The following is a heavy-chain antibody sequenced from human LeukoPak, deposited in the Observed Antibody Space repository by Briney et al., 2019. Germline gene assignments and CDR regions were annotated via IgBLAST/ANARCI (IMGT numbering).Heavy chain of an antibody. J-gene: IGHJ5*02. CDR3: ARDPGYYYGSGRNWFDP. CDR2: ISYDGTDK. Sequence: GGSLRLSCAASGLTFSSYGMHWVRQAPGKGLEWVALISYDGTDKYYADSVKGRFTISRDNSKNTLYLQMNSLRAEDTAVYYCARDPGYYYGSGRNWFDPWGQGTLVTVSS. V-gene: IGHV3-30*03. CDR1: GLTFSSYG. D-gene: IGHD3-10*01.